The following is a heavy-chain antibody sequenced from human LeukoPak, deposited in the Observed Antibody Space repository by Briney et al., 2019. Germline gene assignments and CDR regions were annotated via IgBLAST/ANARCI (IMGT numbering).Heavy chain of an antibody. V-gene: IGHV3-48*01. CDR1: GFTFSSYS. CDR2: ITSSSSTI. CDR3: ARGSGIWSGYYDY. Sequence: GGSLRLSCAASGFTFSSYSMNWVRQAPGKGLEWVSYITSSSSTIYYADSVKGRFTISRDSAKNSLYLQMNSLRVEDTAVYYCARGSGIWSGYYDYWGQGILVTVSS. D-gene: IGHD3-3*01. J-gene: IGHJ4*02.